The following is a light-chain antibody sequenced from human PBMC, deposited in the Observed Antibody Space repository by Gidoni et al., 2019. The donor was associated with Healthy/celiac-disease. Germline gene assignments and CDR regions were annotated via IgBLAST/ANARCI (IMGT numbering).Light chain of an antibody. J-gene: IGLJ3*02. CDR1: SSNIGSHT. Sequence: QSVLTQPPSASGTPGPGVPISCSGSSSNIGSHTVNWYQQLPGTAPKLLIYTNNQRPSGVPDRFSGSKSGNSASLAISGLQSDDEADYYCAAWDDGLNGVMFAGGTKLTVL. CDR3: AAWDDGLNGVM. V-gene: IGLV1-44*01. CDR2: TNN.